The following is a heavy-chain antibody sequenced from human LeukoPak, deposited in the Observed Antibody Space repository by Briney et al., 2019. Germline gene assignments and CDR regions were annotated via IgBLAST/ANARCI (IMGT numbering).Heavy chain of an antibody. V-gene: IGHV3-23*01. J-gene: IGHJ4*02. CDR1: GFTFSSYA. CDR3: AKDLPSIGDSSEVLVY. CDR2: ISGSGGST. Sequence: GGSLRLSCAASGFTFSSYAMSWVRQAPGKGLEWVSAISGSGGSTYYADSVKGRFTISRDNSKNTLYLQMNSLRAEDTAVYYCAKDLPSIGDSSEVLVYWGQGTLVTVSS. D-gene: IGHD2-21*02.